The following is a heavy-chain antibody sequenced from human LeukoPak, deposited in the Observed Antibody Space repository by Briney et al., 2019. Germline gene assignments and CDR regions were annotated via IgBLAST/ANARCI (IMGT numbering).Heavy chain of an antibody. CDR1: GFTFSGSA. J-gene: IGHJ6*03. Sequence: GGSLRLSCAASGFTFSGSAMHWVRQASGKGLEWVGRIRSKANSYATAYAASVKGRFTISRDDSKNTAYLQMNSLKTEDTAVYYCTKDGYSSGWFNYYYYMDVWGKGTTVTVSS. V-gene: IGHV3-73*01. CDR2: IRSKANSYAT. CDR3: TKDGYSSGWFNYYYYMDV. D-gene: IGHD6-19*01.